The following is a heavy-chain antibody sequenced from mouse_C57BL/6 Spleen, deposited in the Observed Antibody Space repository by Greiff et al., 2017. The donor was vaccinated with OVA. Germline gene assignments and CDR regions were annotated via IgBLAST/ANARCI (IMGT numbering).Heavy chain of an antibody. CDR2: ISDGGSYT. CDR1: GFTFSSYA. Sequence: EVQRVESGGGLVKPGGSLKLSCAASGFTFSSYAMSWVRQTPEKRLEWVATISDGGSYTYYPDNVKGRFTISRDNAKNNLYLQMSHLKSEDTAMYYCARDRDYGSSYDAMDYWGQGTSVTVSS. V-gene: IGHV5-4*01. J-gene: IGHJ4*01. CDR3: ARDRDYGSSYDAMDY. D-gene: IGHD1-1*01.